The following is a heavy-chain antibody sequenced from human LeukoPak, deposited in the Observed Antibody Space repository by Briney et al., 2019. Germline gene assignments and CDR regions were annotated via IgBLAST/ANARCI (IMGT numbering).Heavy chain of an antibody. J-gene: IGHJ6*02. D-gene: IGHD3-3*01. CDR2: IYSGGST. CDR3: ARGPLLRWGLGGRGMDV. V-gene: IGHV3-53*01. Sequence: GGSLRLSCAASGFTVSSNYMSWVRQAPGKGLEWVSVIYSGGSTYYADSVKGRFTISRDNSKNTLYLQMNSLGAEDTAVYYCARGPLLRWGLGGRGMDVWGQGTTVTVSS. CDR1: GFTVSSNY.